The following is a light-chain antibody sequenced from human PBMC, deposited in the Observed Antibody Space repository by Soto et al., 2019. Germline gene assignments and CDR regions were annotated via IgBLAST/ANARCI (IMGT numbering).Light chain of an antibody. CDR2: EGS. V-gene: IGLV2-23*01. CDR3: SSYAPSNTLV. J-gene: IGLJ2*01. CDR1: ISDVGSYNL. Sequence: QSALTQPASVSGSPGQSITISCTGTISDVGSYNLVSWFQQHPGKAPKLMICEGSKRPSGVSNRFSGSKSGNTASLTISGLQAEDEADYYCSSYAPSNTLVFGGGTKLTVL.